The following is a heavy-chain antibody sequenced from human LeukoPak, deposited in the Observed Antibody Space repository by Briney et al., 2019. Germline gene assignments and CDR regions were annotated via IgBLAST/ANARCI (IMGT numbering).Heavy chain of an antibody. J-gene: IGHJ4*02. CDR1: GRSISSYY. CDR3: ARSMVRGVISLGY. CDR2: IYYSGTT. D-gene: IGHD3-10*01. V-gene: IGHV4-59*12. Sequence: PSETLSLTCTVSGRSISSYYWSWIRQTPGKGLEWIGYIYYSGTTNYNPSLKSRVTISADKSKNQFSLKLSSVTAADTAVYYCARSMVRGVISLGYWGQGTLVTVSS.